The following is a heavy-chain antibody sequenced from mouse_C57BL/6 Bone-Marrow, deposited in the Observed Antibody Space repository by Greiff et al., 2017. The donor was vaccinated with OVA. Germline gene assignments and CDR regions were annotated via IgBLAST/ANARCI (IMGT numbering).Heavy chain of an antibody. D-gene: IGHD2-2*01. J-gene: IGHJ2*01. CDR3: GSSYGYDGVGFDY. CDR1: GYSFTSYY. V-gene: IGHV1-66*01. CDR2: IYPGSGNT. Sequence: QVQLQQSGPELVKPGASVKISCKASGYSFTSYYIHWVKQRPGQGLEWIGWIYPGSGNTKYNDKFKGKATLTADTSSSTAYMQLSSLTSEDSAVYYCGSSYGYDGVGFDYWGQGTTLTVSS.